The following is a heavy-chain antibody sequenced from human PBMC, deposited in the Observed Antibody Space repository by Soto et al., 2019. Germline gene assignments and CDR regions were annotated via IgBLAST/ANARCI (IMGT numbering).Heavy chain of an antibody. V-gene: IGHV3-30*18. D-gene: IGHD3-10*01. CDR3: AKDRSNMVRGVIITGSFDY. CDR2: ISYDGSNK. Sequence: GGSLRLSCAASGFTFSSYGMHWVRQAPGKGLEWVAVISYDGSNKYYADSVKGRFTISRDNSKNTLYLQMNSLRAEDTAVYYCAKDRSNMVRGVIITGSFDYWGQGTLVTVSS. CDR1: GFTFSSYG. J-gene: IGHJ4*02.